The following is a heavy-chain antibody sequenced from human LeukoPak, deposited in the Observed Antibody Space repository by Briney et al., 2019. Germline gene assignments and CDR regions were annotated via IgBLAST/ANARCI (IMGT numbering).Heavy chain of an antibody. CDR3: ATPTTVTTVSEDAFDI. J-gene: IGHJ3*02. CDR2: ISGSGGST. V-gene: IGHV3-23*01. Sequence: PSETLSLTCAVYGGSFSGYYRSWVRQAPGKGLEWVSAISGSGGSTYYADSVKGRFTISRDNSKNTLYLQMNSLRAEDTAVYYCATPTTVTTVSEDAFDIWGQGTMVTVSS. CDR1: GGSFSGYY. D-gene: IGHD4-17*01.